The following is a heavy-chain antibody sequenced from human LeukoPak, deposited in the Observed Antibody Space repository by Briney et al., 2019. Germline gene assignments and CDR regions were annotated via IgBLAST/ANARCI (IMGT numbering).Heavy chain of an antibody. J-gene: IGHJ4*02. D-gene: IGHD6-13*01. CDR3: ARDHSSSSQLLDY. Sequence: ASVKVSCKAPGYSFTSYYMHWVRQAPRQGLEWMGWISAYNGDTNYAQKFQGRFTMTTDTSTNTAYIELRSLRSDDTAVYYCARDHSSSSQLLDYWGQGTLVTVSS. V-gene: IGHV1-18*04. CDR1: GYSFTSYY. CDR2: ISAYNGDT.